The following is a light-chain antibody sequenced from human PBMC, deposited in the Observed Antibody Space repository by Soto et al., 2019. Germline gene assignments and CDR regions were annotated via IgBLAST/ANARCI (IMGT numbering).Light chain of an antibody. Sequence: EIVLTQSPGTLSLSPGERATLSCRASQSVSSYLAWYQQKPGQAPRLLIYDASNRATGIPARFSGSGSGTDLTLSISRIETEDFAVYYCQQRSNWSITFGQGTRLEIK. CDR3: QQRSNWSIT. J-gene: IGKJ5*01. CDR2: DAS. CDR1: QSVSSY. V-gene: IGKV3-11*01.